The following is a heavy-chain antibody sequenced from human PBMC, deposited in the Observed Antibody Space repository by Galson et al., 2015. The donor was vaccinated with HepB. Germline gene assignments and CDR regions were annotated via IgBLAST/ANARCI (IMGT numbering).Heavy chain of an antibody. CDR3: ARAPDGSPMRY. V-gene: IGHV3-74*01. CDR2: INSDGSST. Sequence: SLRLSCAASGFTFSSYWMHWVRRAPGKGLVWVSRINSDGSSTSYADSVKGRFTISRDNAKNTLYLQMNSLRAEDTAVYYCARAPDGSPMRYWGQGTLVTVSS. J-gene: IGHJ4*02. D-gene: IGHD1-26*01. CDR1: GFTFSSYW.